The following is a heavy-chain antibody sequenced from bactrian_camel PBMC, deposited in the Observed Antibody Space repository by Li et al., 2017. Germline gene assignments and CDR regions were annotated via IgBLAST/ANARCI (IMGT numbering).Heavy chain of an antibody. CDR1: GFNDADAT. CDR2: VSSNGEI. Sequence: HVQLVESGGGTVQAGGSLKLSCTVLGFNDADATMGWYRRVLGKECEQVTSVSSNGEIDSVDSMKVRFTISRDNAKNTVYLQMENLKPEDTALYYCAPAGRSYVDIKCRARLGQGTQVTVS. D-gene: IGHD6*01. J-gene: IGHJ4*01. V-gene: IGHV3S61*01.